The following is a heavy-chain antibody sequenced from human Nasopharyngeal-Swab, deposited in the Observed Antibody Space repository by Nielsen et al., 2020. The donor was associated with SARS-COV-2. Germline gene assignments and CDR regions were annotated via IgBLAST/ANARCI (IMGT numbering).Heavy chain of an antibody. CDR1: GFTLSSYS. CDR2: ISSSSPII. V-gene: IGHV3-48*01. D-gene: IGHD6-19*01. CDR3: AREGGAVAPDY. Sequence: GGSLRLSCAASGFTLSSYSMNWVRQAPGKGLEWVSYISSSSPIIYYADSVKGRFTISRDNAKNSVYLQMNSLRAEDTAVYYCAREGGAVAPDYWGRGTLVTVSS. J-gene: IGHJ4*02.